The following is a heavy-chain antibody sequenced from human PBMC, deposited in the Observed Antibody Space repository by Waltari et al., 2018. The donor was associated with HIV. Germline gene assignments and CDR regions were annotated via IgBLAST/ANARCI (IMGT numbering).Heavy chain of an antibody. D-gene: IGHD6-6*01. CDR1: GGSISSSSYY. V-gene: IGHV4-39*07. CDR2: IYNSGST. CDR3: ARVTSIAARPFDY. Sequence: QLQLQESGPGLVKPSETLSLTCTVSGGSISSSSYYWGWIRQPPGKGLEWIGSIYNSGSTYYNPSLKSRVTISGDTSKNQCSLKLSSVTAADTAVYYCARVTSIAARPFDYWGQGTLVTVAS. J-gene: IGHJ4*02.